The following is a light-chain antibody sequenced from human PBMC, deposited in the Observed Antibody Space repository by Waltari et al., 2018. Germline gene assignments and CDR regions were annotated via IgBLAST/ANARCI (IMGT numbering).Light chain of an antibody. J-gene: IGLJ1*01. V-gene: IGLV2-14*01. Sequence: QSALTQPASVSGSPGQSITISCTGTNSDVGDYNYVSWYQQHPGKAPKLMIYEVSDRPSGCSTRFAGSKPGSTASLTISGLQAADEADYYCSSYTSNSISWVFGTGTKVTVL. CDR3: SSYTSNSISWV. CDR2: EVS. CDR1: NSDVGDYNY.